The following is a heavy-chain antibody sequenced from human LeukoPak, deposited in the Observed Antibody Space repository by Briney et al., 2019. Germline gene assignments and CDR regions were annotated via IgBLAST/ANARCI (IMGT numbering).Heavy chain of an antibody. CDR3: AKENHDFWSGYSFQH. J-gene: IGHJ1*01. D-gene: IGHD3-3*01. CDR1: GFTFSSYG. V-gene: IGHV3-30*18. Sequence: PGGSLRLSCAASGFTFSSYGMHWVRQAPGKGLEWVAVISYDGSNKYYADSVKGRFTISRDNSKNTLYLQMNSLRAEDTAVYYCAKENHDFWSGYSFQHWGQGTLVTVSS. CDR2: ISYDGSNK.